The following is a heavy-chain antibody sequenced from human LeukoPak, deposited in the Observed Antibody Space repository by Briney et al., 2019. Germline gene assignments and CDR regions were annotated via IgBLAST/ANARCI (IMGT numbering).Heavy chain of an antibody. CDR1: GGSISSSSYY. Sequence: TPSETLSLTCTVSGGSISSSSYYWGWIRQPPGKGLEWIGSIYYSGSTYYNPSLKSRVTISVDTSKNQFSLKLSSVTAADTAVYYCARGRNFWSGYFFGWFDPWGQGTLVTVSS. V-gene: IGHV4-39*07. D-gene: IGHD3-3*01. CDR3: ARGRNFWSGYFFGWFDP. CDR2: IYYSGST. J-gene: IGHJ5*02.